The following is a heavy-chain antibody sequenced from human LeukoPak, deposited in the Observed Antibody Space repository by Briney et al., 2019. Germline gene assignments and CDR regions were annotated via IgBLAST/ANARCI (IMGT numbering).Heavy chain of an antibody. CDR3: DSLVVPAAMDPLD. Sequence: GRTLRLSCAASGFTFSSYAMHWVREAPGKGREWVAVISYDGSNKFYADSVKGRFTISRDNSKNTLYLQMNSLRAEDTAVYYCDSLVVPAAMDPLDWGQGTLVTVSS. D-gene: IGHD2-2*01. CDR1: GFTFSSYA. V-gene: IGHV3-30-3*01. J-gene: IGHJ4*02. CDR2: ISYDGSNK.